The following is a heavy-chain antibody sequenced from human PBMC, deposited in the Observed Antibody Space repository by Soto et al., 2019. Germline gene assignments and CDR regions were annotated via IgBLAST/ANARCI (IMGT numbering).Heavy chain of an antibody. D-gene: IGHD1-26*01. J-gene: IGHJ4*02. CDR3: ARLPDVGATDY. V-gene: IGHV4-39*01. CDR2: IYYSGST. CDR1: GGSISSSSYY. Sequence: PSETLSLTCTVSGGSISSSSYYWGWIRQPPGKGLEWIGSIYYSGSTYYNPSPKSRVTISVDTSKNQFSLKLSSVTAADTAVYYCARLPDVGATDYWGQGALVTVSS.